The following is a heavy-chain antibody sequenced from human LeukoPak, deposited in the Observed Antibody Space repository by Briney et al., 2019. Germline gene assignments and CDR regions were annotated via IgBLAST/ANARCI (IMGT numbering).Heavy chain of an antibody. Sequence: GGSLRLSCAASEFSVGSNYMTWVRQAPGKGLEWVSLIYSGGSTYYADSVQGRFTISRDNSKNTLYLQMNSLRAEDTAVYYCARGPSGYHYTGGQGTLVTVSS. V-gene: IGHV3-66*01. D-gene: IGHD5-12*01. CDR2: IYSGGST. J-gene: IGHJ4*02. CDR3: ARGPSGYHYT. CDR1: EFSVGSNY.